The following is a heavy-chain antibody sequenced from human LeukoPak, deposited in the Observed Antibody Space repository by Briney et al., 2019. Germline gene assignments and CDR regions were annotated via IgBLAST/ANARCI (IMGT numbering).Heavy chain of an antibody. J-gene: IGHJ2*01. CDR3: ARGVPGGWYFDL. CDR1: GFTFSSYW. Sequence: GGSLRLSCAASGFTFSSYWMHWVRQAPGKGLVWVSRINTDGSSTSYADSVKGRFTISRDNAENTVNLQIYSLKAEDTAVYFCARGVPGGWYFDLWGRATLVTVSS. CDR2: INTDGSST. D-gene: IGHD3-16*01. V-gene: IGHV3-74*01.